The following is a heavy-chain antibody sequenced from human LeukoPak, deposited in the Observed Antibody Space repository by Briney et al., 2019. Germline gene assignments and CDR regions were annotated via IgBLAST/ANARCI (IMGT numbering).Heavy chain of an antibody. CDR2: IIPILGIA. D-gene: IGHD3-10*01. CDR1: GGTLSSYA. Sequence: SVKVSCKASGGTLSSYAISCVRQAPGQGLEWMGRIIPILGIANYAQKFQGRVTITADKSTSTAYMELSSLRSEDTAVYYCARLIYVSGSSGIDYWAQGTLVTVSS. V-gene: IGHV1-69*04. CDR3: ARLIYVSGSSGIDY. J-gene: IGHJ4*02.